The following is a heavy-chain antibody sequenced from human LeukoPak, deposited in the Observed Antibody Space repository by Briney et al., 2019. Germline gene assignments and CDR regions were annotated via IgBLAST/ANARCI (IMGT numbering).Heavy chain of an antibody. D-gene: IGHD2-2*03. Sequence: SETLSLTCTVSGYSISSGYYWGWIRQPPGKGLEWIGEINHSGSTNYNPSLKSRVTISVDTSKNQFSLKLSSVTAADTAVNYCARDGYLAVDYWGQGTLVTVSS. CDR1: GYSISSGYY. V-gene: IGHV4-38-2*02. CDR3: ARDGYLAVDY. J-gene: IGHJ4*02. CDR2: INHSGST.